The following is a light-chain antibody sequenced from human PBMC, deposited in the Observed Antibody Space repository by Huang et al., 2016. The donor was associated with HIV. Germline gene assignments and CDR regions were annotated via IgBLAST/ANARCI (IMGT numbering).Light chain of an antibody. J-gene: IGKJ4*01. CDR1: QNINNN. CDR2: ATS. Sequence: IAMTQSPATLSVFPGDRATLSCRASQNINNNLAWYQQRPGQAPRLRIYATSTRATGVHGRFSGSVSGTEFTLTISSLQSEDFAVYYCQQYNKWPLSFGGGTKVEI. CDR3: QQYNKWPLS. V-gene: IGKV3-15*01.